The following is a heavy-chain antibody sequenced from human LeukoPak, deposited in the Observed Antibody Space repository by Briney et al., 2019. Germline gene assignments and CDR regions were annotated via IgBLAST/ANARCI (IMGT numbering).Heavy chain of an antibody. CDR1: GYTFTDYS. CDR2: INPNSGGT. Sequence: ASVKVSCKAAGYTFTDYSMHWVRQAPGQGLEWMGWINPNSGGTNYAQKFQGRVTMTTDTYTSTAYMELRSLRSDDTAVYYCARAGNSGGGLPYRTRYYYYYMEVWGTGTTVTMSS. D-gene: IGHD3-16*01. CDR3: ARAGNSGGGLPYRTRYYYYYMEV. J-gene: IGHJ6*03. V-gene: IGHV1-2*02.